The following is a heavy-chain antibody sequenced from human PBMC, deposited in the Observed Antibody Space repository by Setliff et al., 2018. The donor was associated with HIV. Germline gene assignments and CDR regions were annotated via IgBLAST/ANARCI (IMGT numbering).Heavy chain of an antibody. CDR3: ARDRLHYYDSSVYYYGAPFDI. CDR1: GFTFSCHE. J-gene: IGHJ3*02. V-gene: IGHV3-48*03. CDR2: ISSSGSSI. D-gene: IGHD3-22*01. Sequence: GGSLRLSCAASGFTFSCHEMNWVRQAPGMGLEWVSYISSSGSSIYYADFVKGRFTISRDNAKNSLYLQMNSLRAEDTAVYYCARDRLHYYDSSVYYYGAPFDIWGQGTMVTVSS.